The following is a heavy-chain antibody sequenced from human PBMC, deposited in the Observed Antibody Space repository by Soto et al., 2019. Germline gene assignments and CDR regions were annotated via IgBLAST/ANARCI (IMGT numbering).Heavy chain of an antibody. CDR2: IYYSGMIT. CDR1: GRSIVTGNYY. Sequence: SETLSLTCTVSGRSIVTGNYYWVWIRQYPGKGLEWIGHIYYSGMITDYNPSLKSRITISIDTSENHFSLSLSSVTAADTAVYFCARGRPGFSSNWRVDWFDPWGQGTLVTVSS. D-gene: IGHD6-13*01. CDR3: ARGRPGFSSNWRVDWFDP. J-gene: IGHJ5*02. V-gene: IGHV4-31*03.